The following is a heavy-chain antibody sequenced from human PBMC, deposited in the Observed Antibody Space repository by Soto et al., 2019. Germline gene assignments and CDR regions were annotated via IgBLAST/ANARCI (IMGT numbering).Heavy chain of an antibody. D-gene: IGHD3-10*01. V-gene: IGHV3-9*01. CDR2: ISWNSGSI. CDR3: ANAVRGVIPYDAFDI. Sequence: EVQLVESGGGLVQPGRSLRLSCAASGFTFVDYAMHWVRQAPGNGLDWVSGISWNSGSIGYADSVKGRFTISRDNAKNSLYRQMNSLRAEDTALYYCANAVRGVIPYDAFDIWGQGTMVTVAS. J-gene: IGHJ3*02. CDR1: GFTFVDYA.